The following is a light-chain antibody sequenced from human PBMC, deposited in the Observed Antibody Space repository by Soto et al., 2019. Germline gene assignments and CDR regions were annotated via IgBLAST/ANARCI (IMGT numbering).Light chain of an antibody. V-gene: IGKV3-11*01. Sequence: EIVLTQSPATLSLSPGERATLSGRASQSVSSYLAWYQQKPGQAPRLLIYDASNRATGIPARFSGSGSGTDFTLTISSLEPEDFAVYYGQQRSNWPLTFGGGTKVEIK. CDR1: QSVSSY. CDR2: DAS. CDR3: QQRSNWPLT. J-gene: IGKJ4*01.